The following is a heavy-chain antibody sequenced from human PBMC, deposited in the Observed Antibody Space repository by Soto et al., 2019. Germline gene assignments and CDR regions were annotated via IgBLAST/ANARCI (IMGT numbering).Heavy chain of an antibody. CDR2: IKSDGSEI. D-gene: IGHD6-19*01. CDR3: ARGIWQWHPAFLY. Sequence: EVQLVESGGGLVQPGGCLRLSCAASGFTFSSYWMTWVRQAPGKGLEWVAIIKSDGSEIYYVDSVKGRFTISRDNAKNSLYLQMNRLAAGDTAVYYCARGIWQWHPAFLYWGQGTLVTVSS. V-gene: IGHV3-7*05. J-gene: IGHJ4*02. CDR1: GFTFSSYW.